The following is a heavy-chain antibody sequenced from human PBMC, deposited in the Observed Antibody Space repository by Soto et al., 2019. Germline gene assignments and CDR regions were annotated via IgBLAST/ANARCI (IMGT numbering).Heavy chain of an antibody. D-gene: IGHD2-15*01. CDR1: GFTFSSYW. V-gene: IGHV3-7*01. CDR2: IKQDGSEK. CDR3: ASDGVVAAISGPQAFDI. J-gene: IGHJ3*02. Sequence: GGSLRLSCAASGFTFSSYWMSWVRQAPGKGLEWVANIKQDGSEKYYVDSVKGRFTITRDNAKNSQYLQMNSLRAEDTAVYYCASDGVVAAISGPQAFDIWGQGTMVTVSS.